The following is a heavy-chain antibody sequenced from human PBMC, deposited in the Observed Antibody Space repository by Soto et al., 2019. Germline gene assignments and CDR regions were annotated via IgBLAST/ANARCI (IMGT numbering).Heavy chain of an antibody. CDR3: AKDLPRIVVVVAATPHDAFDI. Sequence: PGGSLRLSCAASGFTLSSYAMNWVRQAPGKGLEWVSAISGSGGSTYYADSVKGRFTISRDNSKNTLYLQMNSLRAEDTAVYYCAKDLPRIVVVVAATPHDAFDIWGQGTMVTVSS. CDR2: ISGSGGST. CDR1: GFTLSSYA. D-gene: IGHD2-15*01. J-gene: IGHJ3*02. V-gene: IGHV3-23*01.